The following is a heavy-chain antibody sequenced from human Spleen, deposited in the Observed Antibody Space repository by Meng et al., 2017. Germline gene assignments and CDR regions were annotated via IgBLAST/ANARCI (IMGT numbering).Heavy chain of an antibody. D-gene: IGHD6-13*01. CDR3: TKEGSGSWYDY. J-gene: IGHJ4*02. Sequence: LSLTCAACEFTFSSYSMNWVRQAPGKGLEWVSSISSSSSYIYYADLVKGRFTISRDNSKNTVYLQMSSLRADDTAVYYCTKEGSGSWYDYWAQGTLATFPS. CDR2: ISSSSSYI. V-gene: IGHV3-21*01. CDR1: EFTFSSYS.